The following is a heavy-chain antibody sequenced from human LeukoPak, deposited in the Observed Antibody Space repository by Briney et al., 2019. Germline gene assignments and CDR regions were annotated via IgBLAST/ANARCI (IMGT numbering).Heavy chain of an antibody. CDR3: AKTVVVPAAMFDY. D-gene: IGHD2-2*01. CDR2: TSGSGGST. J-gene: IGHJ4*02. CDR1: GFTFSSYA. Sequence: QTGGSLRLSCAASGFTFSSYAMSWVRQAPGKGLEWVSATSGSGGSTYYADSVKGRFTISRDNSKNTLYLQMNSLRAEDTAVYYCAKTVVVPAAMFDYWGQGTLVTVSS. V-gene: IGHV3-23*01.